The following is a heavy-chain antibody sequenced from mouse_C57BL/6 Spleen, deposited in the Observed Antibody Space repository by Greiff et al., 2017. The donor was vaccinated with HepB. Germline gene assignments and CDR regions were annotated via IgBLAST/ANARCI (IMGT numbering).Heavy chain of an antibody. CDR2: INPYNGGT. V-gene: IGHV1-19*01. CDR3: ARSDRDYFDY. J-gene: IGHJ2*01. CDR1: GYTFTDYY. Sequence: EVKLQESGPVLVKPGASVKMSCKASGYTFTDYYMNWVKQSHGKSLEWIGVINPYNGGTSYNQKFKGKATLTVDKSSSTAYMELNSLTSEDSAVYYCARSDRDYFDYWGQGTTLTVSS.